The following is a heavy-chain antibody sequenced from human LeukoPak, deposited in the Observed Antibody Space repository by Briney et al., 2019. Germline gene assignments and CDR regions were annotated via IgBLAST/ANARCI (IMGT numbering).Heavy chain of an antibody. CDR1: GGSISSYY. J-gene: IGHJ6*03. D-gene: IGHD2-2*02. CDR3: AREGRCSSTSCYKLYYYYYYMDV. V-gene: IGHV4-4*07. Sequence: PSETLSLTCTVSGGSISSYYWSWIRQPAGKGLEWIGRIYTSGSTKYNPSLKSRVTMSVDTSKNQFSLKLSSVTAADTAVYYCAREGRCSSTSCYKLYYYYYYMDVWGKGTTVTVSS. CDR2: IYTSGST.